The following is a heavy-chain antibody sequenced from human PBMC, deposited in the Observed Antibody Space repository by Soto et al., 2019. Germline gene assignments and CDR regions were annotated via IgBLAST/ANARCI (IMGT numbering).Heavy chain of an antibody. CDR2: TYFRSKWYN. CDR3: AKGDNLGPKTGYAFDP. CDR1: GDSVSSNTAS. J-gene: IGHJ5*02. D-gene: IGHD5-12*01. V-gene: IGHV6-1*01. Sequence: SQTLSLTCAISGDSVSSNTASWNWIRQSPSRGLEWLGRTYFRSKWYNDYAVSVKGRIILNPDTSNNQFSLQLNSVTPEDTAVYFCAKGDNLGPKTGYAFDPWGQGIMVTVSS.